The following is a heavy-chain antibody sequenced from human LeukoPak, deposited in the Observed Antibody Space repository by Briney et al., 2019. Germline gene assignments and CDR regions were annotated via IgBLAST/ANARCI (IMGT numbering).Heavy chain of an antibody. CDR2: IDKKDNFYAT. CDR1: GFTFSGSA. V-gene: IGHV3-73*01. Sequence: GGSLRLSCAASGFTFSGSAIHWVRQSSGKGVEWLGHIDKKDNFYATTSAASVTGRFTISRDDSKNTAYLQMNSLETEDTALYYCTRDSGTYNWLDPWGQGTLVTVSS. J-gene: IGHJ5*02. D-gene: IGHD1-26*01. CDR3: TRDSGTYNWLDP.